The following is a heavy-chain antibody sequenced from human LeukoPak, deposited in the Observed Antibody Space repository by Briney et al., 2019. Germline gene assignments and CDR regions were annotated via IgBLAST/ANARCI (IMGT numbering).Heavy chain of an antibody. J-gene: IGHJ4*02. CDR2: ISSSGSTI. V-gene: IGHV3-11*01. CDR1: GFTFSDYY. Sequence: GGSLRLSCAASGFTFSDYYMSWIRQAPGKGLEWVSNISSSGSTIYYADSVKGRFTISRVNAKNSLYLQMNSLRAEDTAVYYCARKSDYDSSGYYPVYYWGQGTLVTVSS. D-gene: IGHD3-22*01. CDR3: ARKSDYDSSGYYPVYY.